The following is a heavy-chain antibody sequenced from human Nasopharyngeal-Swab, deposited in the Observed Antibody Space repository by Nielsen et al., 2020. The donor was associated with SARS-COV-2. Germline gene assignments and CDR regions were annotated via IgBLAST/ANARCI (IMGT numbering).Heavy chain of an antibody. CDR2: INHSGST. D-gene: IGHD6-13*01. J-gene: IGHJ5*02. Sequence: GSLRLSCAVYGGSFSGYYWSWIRQPPGKGLERIGEINHSGSTNYTPSLKSRVAISVDTSKNQFSLKLSSVTAADTAVYYCARGYSSSWYFCWFDPWGQGTLVTVSS. CDR3: ARGYSSSWYFCWFDP. CDR1: GGSFSGYY. V-gene: IGHV4-34*01.